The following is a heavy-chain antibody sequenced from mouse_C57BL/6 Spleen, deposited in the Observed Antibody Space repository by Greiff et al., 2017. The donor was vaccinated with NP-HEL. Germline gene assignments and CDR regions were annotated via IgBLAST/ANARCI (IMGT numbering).Heavy chain of an antibody. D-gene: IGHD1-1*01. CDR2: IHPNSGST. Sequence: QVQLQQPGAELVKPGASVKLSCKASGYTFTSYWMHWVKQRPGQGLEWIGMIHPNSGSTNYNEKFKSKATLTVDKSSSTAYMQLSSLTSEDSAVYYCARSPYYYGSSYPFYAMDYWGQGTSVTVSS. CDR1: GYTFTSYW. J-gene: IGHJ4*01. V-gene: IGHV1-64*01. CDR3: ARSPYYYGSSYPFYAMDY.